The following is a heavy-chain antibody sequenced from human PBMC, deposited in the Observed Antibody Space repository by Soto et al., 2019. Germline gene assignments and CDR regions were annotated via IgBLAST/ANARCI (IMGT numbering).Heavy chain of an antibody. CDR2: ISYDGSNK. CDR1: GFTFSSNG. V-gene: IGHV3-30*18. CDR3: AKDQSLYDSSGHYSGGAFDI. J-gene: IGHJ3*02. Sequence: QVPLVESGGGVVQPGRSLRLSCAASGFTFSSNGMHWVRQAPGKGLEWVAVISYDGSNKNYADSVKGRFTISRDNSKNTLYLQMNSLRAEDTAVYYCAKDQSLYDSSGHYSGGAFDIWGQGTMVTVSS. D-gene: IGHD3-22*01.